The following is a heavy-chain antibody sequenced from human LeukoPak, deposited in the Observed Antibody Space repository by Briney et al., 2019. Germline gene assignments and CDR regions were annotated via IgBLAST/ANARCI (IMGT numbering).Heavy chain of an antibody. CDR1: GGSISTYY. CDR3: ARGGTYGSGSDHHTTLDY. Sequence: PSETLSLTCTVSGGSISTYYWSWIRQPAGKGLEWIGRVHASGSPNYNPSLKSRVIISVDKSKNQFYLNLNSVTAADTAVYYGARGGTYGSGSDHHTTLDYWGQGTLVTVSS. D-gene: IGHD3-10*01. J-gene: IGHJ4*02. V-gene: IGHV4-4*07. CDR2: VHASGSP.